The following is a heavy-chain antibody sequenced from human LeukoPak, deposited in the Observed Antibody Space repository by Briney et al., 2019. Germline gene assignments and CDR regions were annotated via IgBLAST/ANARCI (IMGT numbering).Heavy chain of an antibody. CDR1: GFTFSSYG. Sequence: GGSLRLSCAASGFTFSSYGMSWVRQAPGKGLEWVSTISGRRDSTSYADSVKGRFTISRDNSKNTVYLQMNSLRDEDTAVYYCAKPYGYYYYYVDVWGKGTTVTVSS. D-gene: IGHD4-17*01. V-gene: IGHV3-23*01. CDR2: ISGRRDST. CDR3: AKPYGYYYYYVDV. J-gene: IGHJ6*03.